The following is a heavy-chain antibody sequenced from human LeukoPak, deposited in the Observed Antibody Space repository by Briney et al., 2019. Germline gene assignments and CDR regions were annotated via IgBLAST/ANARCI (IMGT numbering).Heavy chain of an antibody. CDR2: MNPNSGNT. D-gene: IGHD2-21*01. Sequence: ASVKVSCKASGYTFTSYDINWVRQATGQGLEWMGWMNPNSGNTGYAQEFQGRVTMTRNTSISTAYMELSSLRSEDTAVYYCARGRLIYYGMDVWGQGTTVTVSS. CDR3: ARGRLIYYGMDV. V-gene: IGHV1-8*01. CDR1: GYTFTSYD. J-gene: IGHJ6*02.